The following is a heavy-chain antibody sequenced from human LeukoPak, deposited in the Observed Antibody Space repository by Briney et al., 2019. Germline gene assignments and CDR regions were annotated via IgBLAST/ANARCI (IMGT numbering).Heavy chain of an antibody. V-gene: IGHV3-21*01. Sequence: GGSLRLSCAASGFTFSSYGMHWVRQAPGKGLEWVSSISSSSSYIYYADSVKGRFTISRDNAKNSLYLQMNSLRAEDTAVYYCASSSGYFPAALDYWGQGTLVTVSS. CDR1: GFTFSSYG. J-gene: IGHJ4*02. D-gene: IGHD3-22*01. CDR3: ASSSGYFPAALDY. CDR2: ISSSSSYI.